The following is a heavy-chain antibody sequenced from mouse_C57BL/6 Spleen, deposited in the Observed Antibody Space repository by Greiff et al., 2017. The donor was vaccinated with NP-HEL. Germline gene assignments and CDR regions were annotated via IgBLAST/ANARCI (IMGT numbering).Heavy chain of an antibody. Sequence: EVQLQQSGPGLVKPSQSLSLTCSVTGYSITSGYYWNWIRQFPGNKLEWMGYISYDGSNNYNPSLKNRISITRDTSKNQFFLKLNSVTTEDTATYYGAREEYYGSSDWYFDVWGTGTTVTVSS. CDR3: AREEYYGSSDWYFDV. CDR1: GYSITSGYY. V-gene: IGHV3-6*01. CDR2: ISYDGSN. D-gene: IGHD1-1*01. J-gene: IGHJ1*03.